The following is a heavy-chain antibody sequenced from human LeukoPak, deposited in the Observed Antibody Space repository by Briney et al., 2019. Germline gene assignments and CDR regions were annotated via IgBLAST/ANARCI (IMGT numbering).Heavy chain of an antibody. Sequence: GGSLRLSCAASGFTFDDYGMSWVRQAPGKGLEWVSGINWNGGSTGYADSVKGRFTISRDNAKNSFFLQMSSLRAEDTSVYYCVAGDWGARDSFDLWGRGTMVTVSS. D-gene: IGHD2-21*02. CDR1: GFTFDDYG. CDR2: INWNGGST. J-gene: IGHJ3*01. CDR3: VAGDWGARDSFDL. V-gene: IGHV3-20*04.